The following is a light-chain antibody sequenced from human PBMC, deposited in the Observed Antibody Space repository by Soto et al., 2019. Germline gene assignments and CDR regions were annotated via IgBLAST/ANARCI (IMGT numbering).Light chain of an antibody. CDR3: QQTATIPPT. V-gene: IGKV1-39*01. J-gene: IGKJ4*02. CDR2: AAS. CDR1: QTINNY. Sequence: DIQMTQSPSSLSASVGDRVTITCRASQTINNYVSWYQQKPGKAPKSLIYAASTLQRGVPTRFSGSGSGTDFTLTINSLQPEDSAIYYCQQTATIPPTLGEGKNVEI.